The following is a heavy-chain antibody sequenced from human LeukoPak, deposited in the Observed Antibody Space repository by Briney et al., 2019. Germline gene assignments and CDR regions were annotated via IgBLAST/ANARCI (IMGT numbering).Heavy chain of an antibody. CDR1: GYTFTSYY. Sequence: ASVKVSCKAFGYTFTSYYVHWVRQAPGQGLEWMGIINPSGGTNYAQKFQGRVTMTRDTSTSTVYMELSSLRAEDTAVYYCARVVDTHFDYWGQGTLVTVSS. J-gene: IGHJ4*02. CDR2: INPSGGT. CDR3: ARVVDTHFDY. D-gene: IGHD5-18*01. V-gene: IGHV1-46*01.